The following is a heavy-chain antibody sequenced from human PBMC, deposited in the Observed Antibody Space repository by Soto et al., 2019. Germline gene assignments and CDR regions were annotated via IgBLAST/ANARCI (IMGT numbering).Heavy chain of an antibody. D-gene: IGHD2-15*01. V-gene: IGHV1-69*06. Sequence: QVRLVQSGAEVRKPGSSVRVSCKASGGTFSNYAFSWVRQAPGQGLEWMGALIPLFGTTRYAEKVQGRFTIPPNNSTTPAYMDLSGLTSEDTAMYYCASGEGVLVLPKKDAFDFWAQGTMFTVSA. CDR1: GGTFSNYA. CDR2: LIPLFGTT. J-gene: IGHJ3*01. CDR3: ASGEGVLVLPKKDAFDF.